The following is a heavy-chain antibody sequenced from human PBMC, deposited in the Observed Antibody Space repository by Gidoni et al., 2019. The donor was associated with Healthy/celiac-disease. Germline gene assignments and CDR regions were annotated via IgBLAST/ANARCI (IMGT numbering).Heavy chain of an antibody. Sequence: QVQLVESGGGVVQPGRSLRLSCAASGFTFSSYGMHWVRPAPGKGLEGVAVICYDGSNKYYADSLKGRFTISRDNSKNTLYLQMNSLRAEDTAVYYCARDYNGYYDFWSGYYSGGYYYYGMDVWGQGTTVTVSS. CDR3: ARDYNGYYDFWSGYYSGGYYYYGMDV. J-gene: IGHJ6*02. V-gene: IGHV3-33*01. CDR2: ICYDGSNK. D-gene: IGHD3-3*01. CDR1: GFTFSSYG.